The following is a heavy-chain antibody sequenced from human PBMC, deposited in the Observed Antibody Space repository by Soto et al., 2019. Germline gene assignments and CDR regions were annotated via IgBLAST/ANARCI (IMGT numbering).Heavy chain of an antibody. CDR1: EHTISGYW. J-gene: IGHJ4*02. D-gene: IGHD1-26*01. CDR3: VRGGQFYSVPLDY. Sequence: EVQLVESGGGLVRPGGSLTLSCAASEHTISGYWMHWVRQAPGEGLVWVSRIRSDGHDTTYADSAKGRFTISRDNAKNTLYLQMYSLRAEDTAVYYCVRGGQFYSVPLDYWGQGTLVTVSS. V-gene: IGHV3-74*01. CDR2: IRSDGHDT.